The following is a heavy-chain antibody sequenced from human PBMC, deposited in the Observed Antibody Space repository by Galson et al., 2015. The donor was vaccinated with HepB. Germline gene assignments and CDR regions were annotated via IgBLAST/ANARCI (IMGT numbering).Heavy chain of an antibody. V-gene: IGHV5-51*01. Sequence: QSGAEVKKPGESLRISCKGSGYSFTSYWISWVRQKPGKGLEWMGIIYPADSDTRYSPSFQGQVAISADKSISTAYLQWSGLKASDTAIYYCARRGTSSSRYYYTLDVWGQGTTVTVSS. J-gene: IGHJ6*02. CDR3: ARRGTSSSRYYYTLDV. CDR1: GYSFTSYW. CDR2: IYPADSDT. D-gene: IGHD2-2*01.